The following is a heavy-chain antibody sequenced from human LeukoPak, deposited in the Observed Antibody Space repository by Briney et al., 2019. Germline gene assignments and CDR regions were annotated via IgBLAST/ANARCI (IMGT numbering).Heavy chain of an antibody. CDR1: GFTFSSYS. J-gene: IGHJ4*02. CDR3: AREDYIAVAGSIDY. Sequence: PGGSLRLSCAASGFTFSSYSMNWVRQAPGKGLEWVSSISSSSSYIYYADSVKGRFTISRDNANNSLYLQMNSLRAEDTAVYYCAREDYIAVAGSIDYWGQGTLVTVSS. CDR2: ISSSSSYI. D-gene: IGHD6-19*01. V-gene: IGHV3-21*01.